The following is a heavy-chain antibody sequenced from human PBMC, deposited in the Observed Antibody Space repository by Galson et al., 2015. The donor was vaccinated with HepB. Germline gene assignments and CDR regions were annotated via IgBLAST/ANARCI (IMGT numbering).Heavy chain of an antibody. CDR3: ARSTCSGGSCYFDY. D-gene: IGHD2-15*01. J-gene: IGHJ4*02. CDR2: ISYDGSNK. CDR1: GFTFSSYA. Sequence: SLRLSCAASGFTFSSYAMHWVRQAPGKGLEWVAVISYDGSNKYYADSVKGRFTISRDNSKNSLYLQMNSLRDEDTAVYYCARSTCSGGSCYFDYWGQGTLVTVSS. V-gene: IGHV3-30-3*01.